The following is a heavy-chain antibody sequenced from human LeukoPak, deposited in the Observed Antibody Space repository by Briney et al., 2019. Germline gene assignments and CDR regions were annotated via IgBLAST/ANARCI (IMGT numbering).Heavy chain of an antibody. J-gene: IGHJ4*02. CDR2: INYTGST. Sequence: PSETLSLTCTVSGGSISTYYWSWIRQPPGKGLEWIGYINYTGSTNYNASLKSRVTISLDTSKNQFSLKLTSVTAADTAVYFCARGYGYNSEYWGQGTLVTVSP. D-gene: IGHD5-24*01. V-gene: IGHV4-59*01. CDR1: GGSISTYY. CDR3: ARGYGYNSEY.